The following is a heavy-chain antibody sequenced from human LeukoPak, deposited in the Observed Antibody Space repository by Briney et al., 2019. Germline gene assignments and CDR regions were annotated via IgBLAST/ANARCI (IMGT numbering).Heavy chain of an antibody. V-gene: IGHV3-7*03. CDR2: IKQDGSEK. D-gene: IGHD2-2*01. CDR1: GFTFSSYW. Sequence: GGSLRLSCAASGFTFSSYWMSWVRQAPGKGLEWVANIKQDGSEKYYVDSVKGRFTISRDNAKNSLCLQMNSLRAEDTAVYYCARGIVVVPAALFDPWGQGTLVTVSS. J-gene: IGHJ5*02. CDR3: ARGIVVVPAALFDP.